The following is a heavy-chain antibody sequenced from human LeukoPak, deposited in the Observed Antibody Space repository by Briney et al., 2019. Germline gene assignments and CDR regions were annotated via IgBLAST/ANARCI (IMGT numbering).Heavy chain of an antibody. J-gene: IGHJ6*03. V-gene: IGHV3-74*01. CDR2: INSDGSST. D-gene: IGHD5-18*01. Sequence: TEGSLRLSCAASGFTFSSYWMHWVRQAPGKGLVWVSRINSDGSSTSYADSVKGRFTISRDNAKNTLYLQMNSLRAEDTAVYYCARNVDTAMVPSDYYYMDVWGKGTTVTVSS. CDR1: GFTFSSYW. CDR3: ARNVDTAMVPSDYYYMDV.